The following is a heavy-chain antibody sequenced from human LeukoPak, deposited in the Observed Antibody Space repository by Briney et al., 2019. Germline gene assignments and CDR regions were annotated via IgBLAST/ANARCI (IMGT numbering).Heavy chain of an antibody. V-gene: IGHV3-21*01. Sequence: GGSLRLSCAASGFTFSSYSMNWVRQAPGKGLEWVSSISSSSYIYYADSVKGRFTISRDNAKNSMYLQMNSLRAEDTAVYYCASLGDYDSSGYYYPHAFDIWGQGTMVTVSS. D-gene: IGHD3-22*01. CDR2: ISSSSYI. J-gene: IGHJ3*02. CDR1: GFTFSSYS. CDR3: ASLGDYDSSGYYYPHAFDI.